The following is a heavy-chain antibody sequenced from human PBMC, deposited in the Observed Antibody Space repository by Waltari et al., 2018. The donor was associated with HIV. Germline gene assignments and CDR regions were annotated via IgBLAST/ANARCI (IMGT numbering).Heavy chain of an antibody. D-gene: IGHD2-15*01. CDR1: GGSISSYY. V-gene: IGHV4-4*07. CDR3: ARGGVVVATHFDY. J-gene: IGHJ4*02. CDR2: IYTSGST. Sequence: QVQLQESGPGLVKPSETLSLTCTVSGGSISSYYWSWIRQPAGKGREGIGRIYTSGSTNSNPPLKRRVTMSVDTSKNQFSLKLSSVTAADTAVYYCARGGVVVATHFDYWGQGTLVTVSS.